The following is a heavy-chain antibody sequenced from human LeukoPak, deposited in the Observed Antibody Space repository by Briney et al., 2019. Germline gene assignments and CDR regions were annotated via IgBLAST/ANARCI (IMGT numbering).Heavy chain of an antibody. Sequence: SETLSLTCTVSGGSITSGTYYWSWIRQPPGKGLEWIGYIYYSGSTNYNPSLKSRVTVSVDTSKNQFSLKLSSVTAADTAVYYCARVLRGWELMHYYMDVWGKGTTVTISS. J-gene: IGHJ6*03. CDR3: ARVLRGWELMHYYMDV. V-gene: IGHV4-61*01. CDR2: IYYSGST. CDR1: GGSITSGTYY. D-gene: IGHD1-26*01.